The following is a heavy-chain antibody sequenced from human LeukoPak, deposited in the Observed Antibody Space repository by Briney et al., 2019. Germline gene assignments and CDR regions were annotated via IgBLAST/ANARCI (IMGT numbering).Heavy chain of an antibody. Sequence: GGSLRLSCAASGVTLSTYAMSWARQAPGKGLEWVSGISSSGSGDNTYYADSVKGRFTISRDNSKNTLYLQMNSLRAEDTAVYYCAKDVNGVGRSHFDYWGQGTLVTVSS. J-gene: IGHJ4*02. CDR1: GVTLSTYA. D-gene: IGHD2-8*01. V-gene: IGHV3-23*01. CDR3: AKDVNGVGRSHFDY. CDR2: ISSSGSGDNT.